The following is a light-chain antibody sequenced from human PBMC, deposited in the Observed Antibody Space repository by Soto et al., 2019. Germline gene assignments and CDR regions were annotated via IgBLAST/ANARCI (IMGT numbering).Light chain of an antibody. CDR2: STN. Sequence: QSVLAQPPSESGTPGQRVTISCSGSSFNIGSNTVNWYQHLPGTAPKLLIYSTNQRPSGVPDRFSGSKSGTSASLAISGLQSEDEADYFCATWDDSLNGPVFGGGTKVTVL. CDR3: ATWDDSLNGPV. CDR1: SFNIGSNT. V-gene: IGLV1-44*01. J-gene: IGLJ3*02.